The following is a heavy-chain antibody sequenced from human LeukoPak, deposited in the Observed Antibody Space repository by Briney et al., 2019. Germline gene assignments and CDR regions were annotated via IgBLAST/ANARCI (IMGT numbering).Heavy chain of an antibody. CDR3: ARVPYSSSWYEDYYGMDV. J-gene: IGHJ6*02. CDR2: ISSSSSYI. V-gene: IGHV3-21*01. D-gene: IGHD6-13*01. Sequence: GGSLRLSCAASGFTFSSYSMNWVRQAPGKGLEWVSSISSSSSYIYYADSVKGRFTISRDNAKNSLYLQMNSLRAEDTAVYYCARVPYSSSWYEDYYGMDVWGQGTTVTVSS. CDR1: GFTFSSYS.